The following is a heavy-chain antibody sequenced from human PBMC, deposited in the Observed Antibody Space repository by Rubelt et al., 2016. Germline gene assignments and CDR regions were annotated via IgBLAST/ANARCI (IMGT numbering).Heavy chain of an antibody. D-gene: IGHD1-7*01. CDR2: ISYDGSNK. CDR1: GFTFSSYA. CDR3: AKDGGRITGTSRLDY. Sequence: VQLLESGGGVVQPGRSLRLSCAASGFTFSSYAMHWVRQAPGKGLEWVAVISYDGSNKYYADSVKGRFTISRDNSKNTLYLRMNSLRAEDTAVYYCAKDGGRITGTSRLDYWGQGTLVTVSS. V-gene: IGHV3-30*04. J-gene: IGHJ4*02.